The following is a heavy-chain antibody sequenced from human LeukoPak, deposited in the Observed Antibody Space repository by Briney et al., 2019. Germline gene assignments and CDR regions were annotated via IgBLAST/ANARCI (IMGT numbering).Heavy chain of an antibody. CDR3: GKDLGSSARYLDRVDY. D-gene: IGHD2-2*01. CDR1: GFAFRSYG. CDR2: IWYGGCEK. Sequence: GGSLRLSCGASGFAFRSYGMHWVRQAPGKGLEWLTIIWYGGCEKFYADSVKRGFTVSRENSKNTVYLQMNSLRAEDTAVYYCGKDLGSSARYLDRVDYWGQGTLVTVSS. J-gene: IGHJ4*02. V-gene: IGHV3-33*06.